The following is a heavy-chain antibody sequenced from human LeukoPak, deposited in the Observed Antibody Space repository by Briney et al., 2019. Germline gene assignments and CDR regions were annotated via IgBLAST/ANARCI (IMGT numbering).Heavy chain of an antibody. Sequence: GGSLRLSCSASGFTFSSYAMHWIRQAPGKGLVWVSRIEIDGSGRSYADSVKGRFTISRDNAKNTLFLQMNSLRDEDTAVYYCARDPSAVAGHFDYWGQGTLVTVTS. CDR3: ARDPSAVAGHFDY. D-gene: IGHD6-19*01. V-gene: IGHV3-74*01. J-gene: IGHJ4*02. CDR1: GFTFSSYA. CDR2: IEIDGSGR.